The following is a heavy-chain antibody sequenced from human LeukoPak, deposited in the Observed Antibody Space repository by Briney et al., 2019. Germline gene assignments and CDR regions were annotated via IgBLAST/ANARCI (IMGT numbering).Heavy chain of an antibody. CDR1: GGTFSTYA. V-gene: IGHV1-69*13. CDR2: IIPIFGTA. CDR3: ARRGAGDSSDYYLDY. J-gene: IGHJ4*02. Sequence: ASVKVSCKASGGTFSTYAIDWVRQAPGQGLEWVGGIIPIFGTANYAQKFQGRVTITADESTSTAYMELSSLRSEDTAVYYCARRGAGDSSDYYLDYWGQGTLVTVSS. D-gene: IGHD3-22*01.